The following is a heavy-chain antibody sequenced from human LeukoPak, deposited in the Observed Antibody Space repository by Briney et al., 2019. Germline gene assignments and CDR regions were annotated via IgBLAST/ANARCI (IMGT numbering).Heavy chain of an antibody. Sequence: PSETLSLTCAVSGGSIISSKWWSWVRQPPGKGLEWIGETHHSGSTNYNPSLKSRVTISVDKSKNQFSLKLNSMTAADTAVYYCATSGSRGNWGQGTLVTVSS. CDR1: GGSIISSKW. CDR2: THHSGST. V-gene: IGHV4-4*02. D-gene: IGHD1-26*01. J-gene: IGHJ4*02. CDR3: ATSGSRGN.